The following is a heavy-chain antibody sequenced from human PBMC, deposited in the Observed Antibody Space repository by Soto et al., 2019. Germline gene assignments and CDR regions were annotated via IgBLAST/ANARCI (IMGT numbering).Heavy chain of an antibody. V-gene: IGHV1-8*01. CDR2: MNPNSGNT. D-gene: IGHD3-10*01. Sequence: ASVKVSCKASGYTFTSYDINWVRQATGQGLEWMGWMNPNSGNTGYAQKFQGRVTMTRNTSISTAYMELSSLRSEDTAVYYCARGRGLLWFGNYYYYHGMDVWGQGTTVTVS. CDR3: ARGRGLLWFGNYYYYHGMDV. J-gene: IGHJ6*02. CDR1: GYTFTSYD.